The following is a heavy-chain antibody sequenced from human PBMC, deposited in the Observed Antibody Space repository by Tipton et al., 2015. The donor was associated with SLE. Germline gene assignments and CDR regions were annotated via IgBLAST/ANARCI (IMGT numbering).Heavy chain of an antibody. V-gene: IGHV4-61*08. CDR2: IWTGGST. Sequence: TLSLTCTVSGGSISSGGYYWSWIRQHPGKGLEWIGYIWTGGSTNYNPSLKSRVTILADTSKNQFSLKLSSVTAADTAVYYCAREGQQLVRGYFQHWGQGTLVTVSS. CDR3: AREGQQLVRGYFQH. D-gene: IGHD6-13*01. CDR1: GGSISSGGYY. J-gene: IGHJ1*01.